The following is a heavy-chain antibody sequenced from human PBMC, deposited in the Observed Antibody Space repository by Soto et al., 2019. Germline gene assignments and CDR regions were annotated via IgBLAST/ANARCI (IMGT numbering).Heavy chain of an antibody. CDR2: IYYSGIP. CDR3: ARGSRGYSRVFDL. Sequence: SETLSLTCTVSVGSVSTYYWSWIRRPPGKGLEWIGYIYYSGIPNYSPSLKSRVTISLDTSKNQFSLKVNSVTAADTAVYYCARGSRGYSRVFDLWGQGTLVTVSS. J-gene: IGHJ4*02. CDR1: VGSVSTYY. D-gene: IGHD5-18*01. V-gene: IGHV4-59*02.